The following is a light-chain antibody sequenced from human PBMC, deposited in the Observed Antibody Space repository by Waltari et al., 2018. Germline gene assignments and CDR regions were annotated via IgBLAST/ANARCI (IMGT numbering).Light chain of an antibody. V-gene: IGKV3-11*01. CDR1: RSVSSY. CDR2: DAS. Sequence: IVLTQSPATLSLSPGERATLSCRASRSVSSYLAWYQQKPGQAPRPLIYDASTPATGIPARFSGSGSGTDFTLTISSLEPEDFAVYYCQHRGHWPPDATFGPGTKVDIK. J-gene: IGKJ3*01. CDR3: QHRGHWPPDAT.